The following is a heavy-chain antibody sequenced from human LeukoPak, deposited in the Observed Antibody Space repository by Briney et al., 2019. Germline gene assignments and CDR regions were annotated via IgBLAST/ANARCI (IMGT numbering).Heavy chain of an antibody. J-gene: IGHJ3*02. CDR3: AKVKIGGDAFDI. CDR1: GFTFTNYA. CDR2: VSGSGTST. V-gene: IGHV3-23*01. D-gene: IGHD1-26*01. Sequence: GGSLRLSCVASGFTFTNYAMTWVRQAPGKGLEWPSAVSGSGTSTYYADSMKGRFTISRDNSKNTLYLQMNSLRAEDTAVYYCAKVKIGGDAFDIWGQGTMVTVSS.